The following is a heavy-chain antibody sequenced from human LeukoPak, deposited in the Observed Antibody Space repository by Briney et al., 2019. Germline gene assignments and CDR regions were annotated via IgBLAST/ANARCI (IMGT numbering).Heavy chain of an antibody. J-gene: IGHJ4*02. Sequence: SETLSLTCAVSGGSISSSNWWSWVRQPPGKGLEWIGEIYHSGSTNYNPSLKSRVTISVDKSKNQFSLKLSSVTAADTAVYYCARGGDYYDSSGYFPPDYWGQGTLVTVSS. V-gene: IGHV4-4*02. D-gene: IGHD3-22*01. CDR3: ARGGDYYDSSGYFPPDY. CDR1: GGSISSSNW. CDR2: IYHSGST.